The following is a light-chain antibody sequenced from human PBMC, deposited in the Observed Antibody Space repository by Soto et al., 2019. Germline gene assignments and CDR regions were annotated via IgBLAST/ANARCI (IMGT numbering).Light chain of an antibody. CDR3: QQYGSSPIT. V-gene: IGKV3-20*01. CDR1: QSVASNY. CDR2: GAS. Sequence: EIVLTQSPGTLSLSPGERATLSCRASQSVASNYLAWYQQKPGQAPRLLIYGASSRATGIPDRFSGSGSGTDFTLTITRLEPEDFAVYYCQQYGSSPITFGQGTRLEIK. J-gene: IGKJ5*01.